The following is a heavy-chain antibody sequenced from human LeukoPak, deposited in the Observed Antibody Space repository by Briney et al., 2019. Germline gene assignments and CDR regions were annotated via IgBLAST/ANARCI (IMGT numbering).Heavy chain of an antibody. CDR3: ASLLPRARSGYDNGWAWVRNSAFDI. CDR2: TIPIFGTA. D-gene: IGHD5-12*01. CDR1: GGTFSSYA. J-gene: IGHJ3*02. V-gene: IGHV1-69*05. Sequence: ASVKVSCKASGGTFSSYAISWVRQAPGQGLEWMGRTIPIFGTANYAQKFQGRVTITTDESTSTAYMELSSLRSEDTAVYYCASLLPRARSGYDNGWAWVRNSAFDIWGQGTMVTVSS.